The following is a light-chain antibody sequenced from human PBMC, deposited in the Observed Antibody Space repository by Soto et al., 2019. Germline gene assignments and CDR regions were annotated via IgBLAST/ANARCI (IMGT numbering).Light chain of an antibody. CDR3: SSYTSSSIFVV. CDR1: SSDVGGYNY. J-gene: IGLJ2*01. V-gene: IGLV2-14*01. Sequence: QSALTQPASVSGSPGQSITISCTGTSSDVGGYNYVSWYQQHPGKAPKLMIYDVSNRPSGVSNRFSGSKSGNTASLTISGLQVEDEADYYCSSYTSSSIFVVFGGGTKLTVL. CDR2: DVS.